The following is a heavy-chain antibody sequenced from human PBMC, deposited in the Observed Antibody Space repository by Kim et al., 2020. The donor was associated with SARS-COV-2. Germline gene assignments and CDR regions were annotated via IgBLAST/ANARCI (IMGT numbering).Heavy chain of an antibody. D-gene: IGHD4-17*01. J-gene: IGHJ4*02. CDR1: GFNLSDYY. CDR3: ARDRTTVRY. CDR2: ISGSGSPI. Sequence: GGSPRLSCVGSGFNLSDYYMSWIRQAPGKGLEWVSYISGSGSPIYYADSVRGRFTISRDIAKKSFYLQMNNLRPDDTALYYCARDRTTVRYWGQGTLVTVSS. V-gene: IGHV3-11*04.